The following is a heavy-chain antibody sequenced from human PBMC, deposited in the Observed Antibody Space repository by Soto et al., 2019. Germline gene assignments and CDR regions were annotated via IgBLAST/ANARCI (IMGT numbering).Heavy chain of an antibody. D-gene: IGHD3-22*01. CDR3: ARVTRSSGSAGCFDI. CDR1: GFALSNAV. Sequence: QVQLVESGGGVVQPGKSLRLSCAVSGFALSNAVIHWVRQTPGNGLEWVALISVDGTNKHYADSVKGRITISKDDSKNLLYVQLDSLRIEDSGTYYCARVTRSSGSAGCFDIWGQGTLVTVSS. J-gene: IGHJ3*02. V-gene: IGHV3-30*03. CDR2: ISVDGTNK.